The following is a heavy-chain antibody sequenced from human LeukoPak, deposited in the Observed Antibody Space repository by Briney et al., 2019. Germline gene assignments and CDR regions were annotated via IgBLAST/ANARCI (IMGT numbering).Heavy chain of an antibody. Sequence: SQTLSLTCTVSGVSISSGGYYWSWLRQAPGKGLDWIGYIYHTGSTYYNPSLQSRVTISVDRSKDQFSLNLNSVTAADTAVYYCAREHSQALDYWGQGTLVTVSS. D-gene: IGHD2-21*01. J-gene: IGHJ4*02. V-gene: IGHV4-30-2*01. CDR3: AREHSQALDY. CDR1: GVSISSGGYY. CDR2: IYHTGST.